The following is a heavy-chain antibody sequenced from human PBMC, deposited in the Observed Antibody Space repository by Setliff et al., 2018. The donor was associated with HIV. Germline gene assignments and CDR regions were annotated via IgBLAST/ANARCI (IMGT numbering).Heavy chain of an antibody. CDR2: IRTKANTYAT. CDR3: TRLMNSGDSYITGDF. D-gene: IGHD3-10*01. Sequence: GGSLSLSCEASGFNFSASAIHWVRQSSEKGLEWVGRIRTKANTYATAFPASVKGRFTISRDDLTNTAYLHMSRLKTEDTAIYYCTRLMNSGDSYITGDFWGPGTLVTVSS. J-gene: IGHJ1*01. V-gene: IGHV3-73*01. CDR1: GFNFSASA.